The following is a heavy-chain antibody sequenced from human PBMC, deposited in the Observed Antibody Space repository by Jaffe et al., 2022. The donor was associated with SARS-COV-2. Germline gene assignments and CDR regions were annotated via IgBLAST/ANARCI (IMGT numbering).Heavy chain of an antibody. D-gene: IGHD3-10*01. CDR1: GFSLSTSGVG. V-gene: IGHV2-5*01. CDR3: AHMPITMVRGAPYYYYGMDV. J-gene: IGHJ6*02. CDR2: IYWNDDK. Sequence: QITLKESGPTLVKPTQTLTLTCTFSGFSLSTSGVGVGWIRQPPGKALEWLALIYWNDDKRYSPSLKSRLTITKDTSKNQVVLTMTNMDPVDTATYYCAHMPITMVRGAPYYYYGMDVWGQGTTVTVSS.